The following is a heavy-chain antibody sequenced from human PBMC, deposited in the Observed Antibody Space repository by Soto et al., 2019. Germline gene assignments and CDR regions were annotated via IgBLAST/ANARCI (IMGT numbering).Heavy chain of an antibody. D-gene: IGHD5-12*01. CDR1: GFTFSSYA. J-gene: IGHJ4*02. CDR3: ARHGYSGYDLHGVD. V-gene: IGHV3-23*01. Sequence: GGSLRLSCAASGFTFSSYAMSWVRQAPGKGLEWVSGISGSGGSTYYADSVKGRFTISRDNAKNSLYLQMNSLRAEDTAVYYCARHGYSGYDLHGVDWGQGTRVTVAS. CDR2: ISGSGGST.